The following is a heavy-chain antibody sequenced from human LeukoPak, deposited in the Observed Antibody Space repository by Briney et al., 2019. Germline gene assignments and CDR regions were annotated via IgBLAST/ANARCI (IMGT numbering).Heavy chain of an antibody. J-gene: IGHJ4*02. CDR3: ATGGGREYSYGYYY. Sequence: PSETLSLTCTVSGGSISSLYWSWIRQPPGKGLEWIGYSHYSGSTGYNPSLKSRVTISVDTSKNQFSLKLSSVTAADTAVYYCATGGGREYSYGYYYWGQGTLVIVSS. CDR1: GGSISSLY. CDR2: SHYSGST. D-gene: IGHD5-18*01. V-gene: IGHV4-59*08.